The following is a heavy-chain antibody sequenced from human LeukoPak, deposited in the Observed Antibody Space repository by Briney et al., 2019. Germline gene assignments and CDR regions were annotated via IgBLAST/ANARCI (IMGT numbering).Heavy chain of an antibody. Sequence: SETLSLTCVVSGYSISSGYYWGWIRQPPGKGLEWIGSTYHSGSTYYNPSLKSRVTISVDTSKNQFSLKLSSVTAADTAVYYCARHNCCNNGVCHRFFDYWGQGTLVTVSS. V-gene: IGHV4-38-2*01. CDR1: GYSISSGYY. CDR2: TYHSGST. D-gene: IGHD2-8*01. CDR3: ARHNCCNNGVCHRFFDY. J-gene: IGHJ4*02.